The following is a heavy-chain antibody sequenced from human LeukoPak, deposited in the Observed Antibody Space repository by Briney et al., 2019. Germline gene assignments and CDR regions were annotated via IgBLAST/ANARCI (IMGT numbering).Heavy chain of an antibody. Sequence: GSLRLSCAASGITVSSSYMSWIRQPPGKGLEWIGSINYSGSTYYNPSLKSRVTISADTSRSQFSLRLSSATAADTAQYYCARRSRRGSGDSGGERAFDIWGQGILVTVSS. V-gene: IGHV4-39*01. D-gene: IGHD2-21*02. CDR2: INYSGST. CDR3: ARRSRRGSGDSGGERAFDI. CDR1: GITVSSSY. J-gene: IGHJ3*02.